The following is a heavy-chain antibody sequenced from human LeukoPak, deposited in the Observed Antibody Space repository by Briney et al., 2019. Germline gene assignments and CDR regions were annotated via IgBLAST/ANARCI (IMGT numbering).Heavy chain of an antibody. Sequence: KPGGSLRLSCAASGFTFSDYYMSWIRQAPGKGLEWVSYIGSSGRTIYYADSVKGRFTISRDNTKNSLYLQMNSLRAEDTAVYYCAKDQRGFSYPHYALDYWGQGTLVTVSS. V-gene: IGHV3-11*04. D-gene: IGHD5-18*01. CDR2: IGSSGRTI. CDR1: GFTFSDYY. J-gene: IGHJ4*02. CDR3: AKDQRGFSYPHYALDY.